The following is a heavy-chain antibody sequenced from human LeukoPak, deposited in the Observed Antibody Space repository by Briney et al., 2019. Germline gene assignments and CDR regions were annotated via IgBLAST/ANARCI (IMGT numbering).Heavy chain of an antibody. J-gene: IGHJ5*02. Sequence: GASVKVSCKASGVTFSIYAISWVRQAPGQGPEWMGGIIPMVGTPNYAQKFQGRVTITADESINTAYMELSSLRSEDTAMYFCARDIPLSPVEARGSSWFDPWGQGTLVIVSS. CDR3: ARDIPLSPVEARGSSWFDP. CDR1: GVTFSIYA. D-gene: IGHD6-6*01. V-gene: IGHV1-69*13. CDR2: IIPMVGTP.